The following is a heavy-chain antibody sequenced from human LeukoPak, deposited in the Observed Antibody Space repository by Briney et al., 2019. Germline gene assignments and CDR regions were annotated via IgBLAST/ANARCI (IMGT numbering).Heavy chain of an antibody. CDR2: MNSKTDVGTT. CDR1: GFTFSNAW. Sequence: PGGSLRLSCAASGFTFSNAWMSWGRQARGKGLEWGGRMNSKTDVGTTDYAAPVKGRFTISRDDSKNTLYLQMNSLTTHDTDVYYCTTDRTPGRKQLRFLEWLGDYYYYYLDVWGKGTTVTVSS. CDR3: TTDRTPGRKQLRFLEWLGDYYYYYLDV. D-gene: IGHD3-3*01. J-gene: IGHJ6*03. V-gene: IGHV3-15*01.